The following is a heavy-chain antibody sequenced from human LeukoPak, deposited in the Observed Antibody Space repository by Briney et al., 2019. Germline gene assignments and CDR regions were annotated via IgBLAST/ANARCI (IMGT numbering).Heavy chain of an antibody. CDR2: ISGSGDST. V-gene: IGHV3-23*01. CDR3: AKDTNYSFVDY. Sequence: GGSLRLSCAASGFTFSSYAMSWVPQAPGKGLEWGSVISGSGDSTYYADSVKGRFTISRDNSKNTLYLEMNSLRAEDTAVYYCAKDTNYSFVDYWGQGTLVTVSS. J-gene: IGHJ4*02. CDR1: GFTFSSYA. D-gene: IGHD3-10*01.